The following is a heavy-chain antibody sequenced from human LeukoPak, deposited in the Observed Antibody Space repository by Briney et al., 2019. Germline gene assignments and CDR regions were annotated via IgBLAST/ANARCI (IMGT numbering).Heavy chain of an antibody. J-gene: IGHJ6*03. CDR1: GGSFSGYY. CDR2: INHSGST. D-gene: IGHD1-14*01. CDR3: AIGGNRAPYYYYMDV. V-gene: IGHV4-34*01. Sequence: ETLSLTCAVYGGSFSGYYWSWIRQPPGKGLEWIGEINHSGSTNYNPSLKSRVTISVDTSKNQFSLKLSSVTAADTAVYYCAIGGNRAPYYYYMDVWGKGTTVTVSS.